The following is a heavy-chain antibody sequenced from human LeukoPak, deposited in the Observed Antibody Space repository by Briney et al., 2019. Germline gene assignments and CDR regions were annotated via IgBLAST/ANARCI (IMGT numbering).Heavy chain of an antibody. CDR2: IIPIFGTA. CDR3: ATPFHYYDSSGGYFDY. CDR1: GGTFSSYA. J-gene: IGHJ4*02. V-gene: IGHV1-69*05. Sequence: SVKVSCKASGGTFSSYAISWVRQAPGQGLEWMGGIIPIFGTAYYAQKFQGRVTMTTDESTSTAYMELSSLRSEDTAVYYWATPFHYYDSSGGYFDYWGQGTLVTVSS. D-gene: IGHD3-22*01.